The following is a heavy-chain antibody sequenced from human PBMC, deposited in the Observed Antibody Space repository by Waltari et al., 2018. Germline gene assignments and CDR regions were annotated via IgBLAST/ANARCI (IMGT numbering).Heavy chain of an antibody. CDR3: ARDLGLDYGSGNFYRNWFDP. CDR1: GGSISSVDYF. D-gene: IGHD3-10*01. Sequence: QAQLQESGPGLVRPSQTLSLTCTVSGGSISSVDYFWSWIRQPAGKGLEWIGRISTTGTANYNPSFNSRVTISVDTSKNQFSLNLRSVTAADTAVYYCARDLGLDYGSGNFYRNWFDPWGQGTLVTVSS. J-gene: IGHJ5*02. V-gene: IGHV4-61*02. CDR2: ISTTGTA.